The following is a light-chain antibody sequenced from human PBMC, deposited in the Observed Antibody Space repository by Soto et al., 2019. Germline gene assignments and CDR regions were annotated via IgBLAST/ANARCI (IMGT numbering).Light chain of an antibody. CDR2: GAS. J-gene: IGKJ1*01. V-gene: IGKV3D-7*01. Sequence: EIVMTQSPATLSLSPGERATLSCRASQSISSSYLSWYQQKPGQAPRLLIYGASIRATGIPARFSGSGSGTAITLTISRLQPEDFAVYCGLQDSNLPCTFGEGTKVEI. CDR3: LQDSNLPCT. CDR1: QSISSSY.